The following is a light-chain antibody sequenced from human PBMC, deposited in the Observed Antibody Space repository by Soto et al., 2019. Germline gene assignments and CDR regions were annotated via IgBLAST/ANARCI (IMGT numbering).Light chain of an antibody. V-gene: IGLV2-14*01. J-gene: IGLJ1*01. Sequence: QSALAQPASVSGSPGQSIAISCTGTSNDVGSYNYVSRYQQHPGKAPKLMIYDVTNRPSGVSDRFSGSKSGNTASLTISGLQAEDEADYYCKSYTTSNTYVFGSGTKVTV. CDR1: SNDVGSYNY. CDR2: DVT. CDR3: KSYTTSNTYV.